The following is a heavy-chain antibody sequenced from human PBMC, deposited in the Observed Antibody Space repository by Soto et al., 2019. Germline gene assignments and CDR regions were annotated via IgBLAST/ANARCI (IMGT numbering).Heavy chain of an antibody. J-gene: IGHJ4*02. Sequence: QVQLVESGGGVVQPGRSLRLSCAASGFTFSSYGMHWVRQAPGKGLEWVAVIWYDGSNKYYADSVKGRFTISRDNSKNTLYLQMNSLRAEDTAVYYCARDGDRVVPRDYFDYWGQGTLVTVSS. CDR3: ARDGDRVVPRDYFDY. CDR1: GFTFSSYG. V-gene: IGHV3-33*01. CDR2: IWYDGSNK. D-gene: IGHD2-2*01.